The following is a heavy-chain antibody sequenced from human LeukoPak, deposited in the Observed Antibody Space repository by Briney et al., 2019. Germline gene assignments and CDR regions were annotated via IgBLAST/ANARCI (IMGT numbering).Heavy chain of an antibody. CDR2: IKQDGSEK. V-gene: IGHV3-7*04. CDR3: ARGSYCTTTSCYLDY. J-gene: IGHJ4*02. CDR1: GSTFSSYW. Sequence: PGGSLRLSCATSGSTFSSYWMNWVRQAPGKGLEWVANIKQDGSEKYYVDSVKGRFTISRDNAKNSLYLQMNSLRAEDTAVYYCARGSYCTTTSCYLDYWGQGTLVTVSS. D-gene: IGHD2-2*01.